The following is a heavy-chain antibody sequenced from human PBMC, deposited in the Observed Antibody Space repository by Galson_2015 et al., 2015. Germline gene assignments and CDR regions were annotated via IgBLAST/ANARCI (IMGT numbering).Heavy chain of an antibody. Sequence: SLRLSCAASGFTFNNYWMHWVRQAPGKGLVWVSRIKSDGSTTTYADSVKGRFTISRDNAKNTLYLQMNNLRAEDTAVYYCARGYRWGCDYWGQGTLVTVS. CDR3: ARGYRWGCDY. CDR1: GFTFNNYW. D-gene: IGHD2-2*02. J-gene: IGHJ4*02. V-gene: IGHV3-74*01. CDR2: IKSDGSTT.